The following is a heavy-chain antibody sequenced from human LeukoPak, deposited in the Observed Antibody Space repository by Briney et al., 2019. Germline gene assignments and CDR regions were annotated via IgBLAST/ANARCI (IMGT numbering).Heavy chain of an antibody. V-gene: IGHV3-7*01. CDR3: ARAPAAGSVDY. CDR2: IKQDGSEK. Sequence: PGGSLRLSCAASGFTFSNYWMSWVRQAPGKGLEWVANIKQDGSEKYYVDSVKGRFTISRDNAQSPLYLQINSLRAEDTAVYYCARAPAAGSVDYWGQGTLVTVSS. CDR1: GFTFSNYW. J-gene: IGHJ4*02. D-gene: IGHD6-13*01.